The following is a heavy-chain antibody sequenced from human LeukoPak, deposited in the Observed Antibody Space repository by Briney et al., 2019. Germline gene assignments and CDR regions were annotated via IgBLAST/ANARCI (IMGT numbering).Heavy chain of an antibody. CDR1: GYTFTSYA. D-gene: IGHD3-9*01. CDR3: ARGKAILTGYPLSFDY. V-gene: IGHV7-4-1*02. CDR2: INTNTGNP. Sequence: ASVKVSCKASGYTFTSYAMNWARQAPGQGLEWMGWINTNTGNPTYAQGFTGRFVFSLDTSVSTAYLQISSLKAEDTAVYYCARGKAILTGYPLSFDYWGQGTLVTVSS. J-gene: IGHJ4*02.